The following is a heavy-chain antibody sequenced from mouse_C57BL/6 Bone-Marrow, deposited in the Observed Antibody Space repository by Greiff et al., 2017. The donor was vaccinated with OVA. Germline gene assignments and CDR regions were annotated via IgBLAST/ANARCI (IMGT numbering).Heavy chain of an antibody. CDR3: ARPQTAQSPFAY. J-gene: IGHJ3*01. D-gene: IGHD3-2*02. CDR2: ISSCGSYT. Sequence: EVHLVESGGDLVKPGGSLKLSCAASGFTFSSYGMSWVRQTPDKRLEWVATISSCGSYTYYTDSVKGRFTFSRDNAKNTLSLQMSMLKSEDTAMYYGARPQTAQSPFAYWGQGTLVTVSA. V-gene: IGHV5-6*01. CDR1: GFTFSSYG.